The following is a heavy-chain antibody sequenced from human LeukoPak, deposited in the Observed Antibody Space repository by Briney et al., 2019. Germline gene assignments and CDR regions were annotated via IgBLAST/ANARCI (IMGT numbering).Heavy chain of an antibody. J-gene: IGHJ5*02. CDR1: GGSFSGYY. CDR2: INHSGST. Sequence: SETLSLTCAVYGGSFSGYYWSWIRQPPGKGLEWIGEINHSGSTNYNPSLKSRVTISVDTSKNQFSLKLSSVTAADTAVYYCASNVKQLVRGYNWFDPWGQGTLVTVSS. CDR3: ASNVKQLVRGYNWFDP. D-gene: IGHD6-6*01. V-gene: IGHV4-34*01.